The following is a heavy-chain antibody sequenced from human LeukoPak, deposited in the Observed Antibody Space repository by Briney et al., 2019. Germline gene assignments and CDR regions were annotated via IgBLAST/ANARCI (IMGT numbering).Heavy chain of an antibody. CDR3: ARGGVVPAAISYPYYYYYYMDV. CDR2: IYTSGST. Sequence: SETLSLTCTVSGGSISSGSYYWSWIRQPAGKGLEWIGRIYTSGSTNYNPSLKSRVTISVDTSKNQFSLKLSSVTAADTAVYYCARGGVVPAAISYPYYYYYYMDVWGKGTTVTVSS. D-gene: IGHD2-2*01. CDR1: GGSISSGSYY. J-gene: IGHJ6*03. V-gene: IGHV4-61*02.